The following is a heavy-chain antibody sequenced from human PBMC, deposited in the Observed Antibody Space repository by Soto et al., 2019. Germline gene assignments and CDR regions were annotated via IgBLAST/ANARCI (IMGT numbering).Heavy chain of an antibody. Sequence: SETVSLTCTVSCGSISSGGYYWSWIRQHPGKGLEWIGYIYYSGSTYYNPSLKSRVTISVDTSKNQFSLKLSSVTAADTAVYYCASGFWSGPNNWFDPWGQGTLVTVSS. V-gene: IGHV4-31*03. CDR2: IYYSGST. CDR1: CGSISSGGYY. CDR3: ASGFWSGPNNWFDP. D-gene: IGHD3-3*01. J-gene: IGHJ5*02.